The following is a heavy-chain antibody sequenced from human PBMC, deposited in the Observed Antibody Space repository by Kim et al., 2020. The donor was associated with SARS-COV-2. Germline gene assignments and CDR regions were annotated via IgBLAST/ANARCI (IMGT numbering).Heavy chain of an antibody. D-gene: IGHD3-16*01. CDR2: IAAGGGTT. CDR1: GFTFSSYA. Sequence: GGSLRLSCAASGFTFSSYAMTWVRQPPGRGLEWVSHIAAGGGTTYTPTVKGRATISRDNSKKTVYLSLNDLRPDDTAFYYCAASLGALYAFNYWGQG. J-gene: IGHJ4*02. V-gene: IGHV3-23*01. CDR3: AASLGALYAFNY.